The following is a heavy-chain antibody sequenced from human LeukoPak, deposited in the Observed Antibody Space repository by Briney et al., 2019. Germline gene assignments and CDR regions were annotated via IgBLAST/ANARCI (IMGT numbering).Heavy chain of an antibody. CDR2: IYHSGGT. Sequence: SETLSLTCTVSGGSINDASWNWIRQPPGQGLEWIGYIYHSGGTNYNPSLKSRVTISLDTSKNQFSLKLSSVTAADTAVYYCARVGTYYRSLDSWGQGTLVTISS. CDR1: GGSINDAS. V-gene: IGHV4-59*01. D-gene: IGHD3-10*01. J-gene: IGHJ4*02. CDR3: ARVGTYYRSLDS.